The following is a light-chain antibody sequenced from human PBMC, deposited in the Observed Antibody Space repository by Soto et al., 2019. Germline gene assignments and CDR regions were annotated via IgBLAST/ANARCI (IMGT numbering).Light chain of an antibody. V-gene: IGLV2-11*01. J-gene: IGLJ2*01. Sequence: QSALTQPRSVSGSPGQSVTISCTGTSSDVGGYNYVSWYQHHPGKAPKLMIYDVNKRPSGVPDLFAGSKSGNTASLTISGLQAEDEADYYCCSYAGRYTLLFGAGTKLTVL. CDR2: DVN. CDR1: SSDVGGYNY. CDR3: CSYAGRYTLL.